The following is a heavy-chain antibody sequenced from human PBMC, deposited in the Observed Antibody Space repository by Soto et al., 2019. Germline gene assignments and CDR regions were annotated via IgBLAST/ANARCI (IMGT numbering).Heavy chain of an antibody. CDR2: MNPNSGST. CDR1: GYTFTSYD. CDR3: ARSSGGNYGIIIEGSNWFAP. V-gene: IGHV1-8*01. J-gene: IGHJ5*02. Sequence: ASVKVSCKASGYTFTSYDINWVRQATGQGLEWMGWMNPNSGSTAYAQRFQGRVTMTRDTPTSTVYMQLTSLRSEDTAVYYCARSSGGNYGIIIEGSNWFAPWGQGTLVTVSS. D-gene: IGHD3-16*01.